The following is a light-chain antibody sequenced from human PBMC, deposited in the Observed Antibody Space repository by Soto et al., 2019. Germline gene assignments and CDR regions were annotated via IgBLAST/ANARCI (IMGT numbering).Light chain of an antibody. V-gene: IGKV1-39*01. J-gene: IGKJ2*01. CDR1: QSISSY. CDR2: AAS. CDR3: QQSYSTLGYT. Sequence: DIQMTQSPSSLSASVGDRVTITCRASQSISSYLNWYQQKPGKAPKLLIYAASSLQSGVPSSFSGSGSGTDFTLTISSLQPEDFATYYCQQSYSTLGYTFGQ.